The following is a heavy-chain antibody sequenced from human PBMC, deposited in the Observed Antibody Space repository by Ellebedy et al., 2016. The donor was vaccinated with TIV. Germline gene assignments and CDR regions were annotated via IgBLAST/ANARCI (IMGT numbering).Heavy chain of an antibody. V-gene: IGHV4-4*02. CDR1: GGSISTSNW. J-gene: IGHJ4*02. D-gene: IGHD4-11*01. Sequence: MPSETLSLTCAVLGGSISTSNWWSWVRQRPGEGLEWIGEIFDSDSTIYNPSLQSRATISVDKSKKYFSLKLTSVTAADTAVYYCARAYLKYSHREDHWGRGILVTVSS. CDR2: IFDSDST. CDR3: ARAYLKYSHREDH.